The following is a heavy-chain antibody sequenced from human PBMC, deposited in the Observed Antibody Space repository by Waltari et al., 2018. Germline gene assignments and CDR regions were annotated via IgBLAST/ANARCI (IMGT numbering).Heavy chain of an antibody. J-gene: IGHJ6*02. CDR1: GGSFSGYS. D-gene: IGHD6-13*01. V-gene: IGHV4-34*01. Sequence: QVQLQQWGAGLLQPSETLSLTCAVYGGSFSGYSWSWTRRPPGKGLEWIGEINHSGSTNYNPSLKSRVTISVDTSKNQFSLKLSSVTAADTAVYYCARCRYSSSWYVRNKYGMDVWGQGTTVTVSS. CDR3: ARCRYSSSWYVRNKYGMDV. CDR2: INHSGST.